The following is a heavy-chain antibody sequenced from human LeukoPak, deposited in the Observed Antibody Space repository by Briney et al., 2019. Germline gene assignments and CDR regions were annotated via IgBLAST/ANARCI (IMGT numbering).Heavy chain of an antibody. CDR3: AKDISPGGGGWYYFDY. V-gene: IGHV3-9*01. CDR2: ISWNSGSI. D-gene: IGHD6-19*01. CDR1: GFTFDDYA. Sequence: PGGSLRLSCAASGFTFDDYAMHWVRQAPGKGLEWVSGISWNSGSIGYADSVKGRFTISRDSAKNSLYLQMNSLRAEDTALYYCAKDISPGGGGWYYFDYWGQGTLVTVSS. J-gene: IGHJ4*02.